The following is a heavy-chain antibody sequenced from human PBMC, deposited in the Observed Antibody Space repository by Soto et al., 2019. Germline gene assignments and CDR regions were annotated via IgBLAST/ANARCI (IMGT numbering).Heavy chain of an antibody. J-gene: IGHJ4*02. D-gene: IGHD2-21*01. Sequence: EVQLVESGGGLVQPGRSLRLSCAASGFIFENSGMHWVRQDPGKGLEWVSGISWNSGNIGYADSVKGRFSISRDNAKKSLYLQMNILRPDDTAFYVCVKAGVRDLIVEVPVYFDIWGLGTLVTVSS. CDR1: GFIFENSG. CDR3: VKAGVRDLIVEVPVYFDI. CDR2: ISWNSGNI. V-gene: IGHV3-9*01.